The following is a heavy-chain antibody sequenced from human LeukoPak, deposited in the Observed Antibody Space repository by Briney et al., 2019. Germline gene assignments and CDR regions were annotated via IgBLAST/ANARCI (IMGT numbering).Heavy chain of an antibody. Sequence: SVKVSCKASGGTFSSYAINLVRQAPGQGLEWMGRIIPILGIANYAEKFQGRVTITADKSTSTAYMELSSLRSEDTAVYYCARELNRSDFDYWGQGTLVTVSS. CDR3: ARELNRSDFDY. V-gene: IGHV1-69*04. CDR1: GGTFSSYA. CDR2: IIPILGIA. J-gene: IGHJ4*02.